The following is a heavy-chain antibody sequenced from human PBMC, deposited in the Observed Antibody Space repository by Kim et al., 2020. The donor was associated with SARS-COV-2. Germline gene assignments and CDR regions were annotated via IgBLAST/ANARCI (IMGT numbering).Heavy chain of an antibody. Sequence: SGPTLVNPTQTLTLTCSFSGFSLSTSGVGMGWIRQPPGKALEWLALIYWDDDKRYSPSLESRLTITKDTSKNQIVLTLTNMDPVDTARDYCGHRLGTRDGFNWGQGTLVTVSS. CDR2: IYWDDDK. CDR1: GFSLSTSGVG. V-gene: IGHV2-5*02. J-gene: IGHJ4*02. CDR3: GHRLGTRDGFN. D-gene: IGHD5-12*01.